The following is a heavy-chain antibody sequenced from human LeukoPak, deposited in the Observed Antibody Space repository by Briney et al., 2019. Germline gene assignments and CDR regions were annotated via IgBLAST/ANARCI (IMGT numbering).Heavy chain of an antibody. CDR3: ASQGFADYGDYVGSFDY. D-gene: IGHD4-17*01. CDR2: IYHSGST. V-gene: IGHV4-30-2*01. J-gene: IGHJ4*02. CDR1: GGSLSSGGYS. Sequence: SETLSLTCAVSGGSLSSGGYSWSWIRQPPGKGLEWIGYIYHSGSTYYNPSLKSRVTISVDRSKNQFSLKLSSVTAADTAVYYCASQGFADYGDYVGSFDYWGQGTLVTVSS.